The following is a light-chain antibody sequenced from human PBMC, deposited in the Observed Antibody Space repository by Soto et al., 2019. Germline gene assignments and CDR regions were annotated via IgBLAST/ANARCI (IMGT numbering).Light chain of an antibody. CDR3: QQYHIYSVT. CDR2: KAS. J-gene: IGKJ1*01. CDR1: QTIDSW. Sequence: DIQMTQSPSTLSASVGDRVTITCRASQTIDSWLALYQQRPGKPPNLLIYKASTLASGVPSRFSGSGSGTEFTLTINSLQPDDFATYYCQQYHIYSVTFGQGTKVEIK. V-gene: IGKV1-5*03.